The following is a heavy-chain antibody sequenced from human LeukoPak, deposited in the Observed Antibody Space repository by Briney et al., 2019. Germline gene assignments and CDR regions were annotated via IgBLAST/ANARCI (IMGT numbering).Heavy chain of an antibody. J-gene: IGHJ4*02. D-gene: IGHD4-17*01. Sequence: PGGSLRLSCAASGFTFSSYAISWVRQAPGKGLEWVSAISGSGGSTYYADSVKGRFTISRDNSKNTLYLQMNSLRAEDTAVYYCAKDGLIVTTVTTSGWFDYWGQGTLVTVSS. CDR3: AKDGLIVTTVTTSGWFDY. V-gene: IGHV3-23*01. CDR2: ISGSGGST. CDR1: GFTFSSYA.